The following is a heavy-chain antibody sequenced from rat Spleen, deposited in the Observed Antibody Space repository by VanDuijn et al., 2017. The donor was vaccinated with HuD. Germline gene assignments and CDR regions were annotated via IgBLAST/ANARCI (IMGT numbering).Heavy chain of an antibody. D-gene: IGHD4-3*01. CDR2: ISTGGGNT. CDR3: ARQDTSGYSNWFAY. V-gene: IGHV5-25*01. Sequence: EVQLVESGGGLVQPGRSMKLSCAASGFTFSNYYMAWVRQAPTKGLEWVASISTGGGNTYYRDSVKGRFTISRENAENTLYLQMDSLRSEDTATYYCARQDTSGYSNWFAYWGQGTLVTVSS. CDR1: GFTFSNYY. J-gene: IGHJ3*01.